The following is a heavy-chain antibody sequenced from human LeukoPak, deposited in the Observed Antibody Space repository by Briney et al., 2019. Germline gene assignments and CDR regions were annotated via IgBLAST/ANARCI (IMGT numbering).Heavy chain of an antibody. CDR1: GYTFTSYY. CDR3: ARQDHTAMVGAALDV. Sequence: GASVKVSCKASGYTFTSYYMHWVRQAPGQGLEWMGIINPSGGSTSYAQKFQGRGTMTRETSTRTVYMELSRLRSDHTAVYYCARQDHTAMVGAALDVWGKGTTVTVSS. CDR2: INPSGGST. D-gene: IGHD5-18*01. V-gene: IGHV1-46*01. J-gene: IGHJ6*04.